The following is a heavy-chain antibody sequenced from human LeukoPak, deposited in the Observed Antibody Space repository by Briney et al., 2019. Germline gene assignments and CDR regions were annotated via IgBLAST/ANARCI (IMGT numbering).Heavy chain of an antibody. CDR1: GFTVSSNY. V-gene: IGHV3-53*01. J-gene: IGHJ3*02. D-gene: IGHD3-22*01. Sequence: GGSLRLSCAASGFTVSSNYMSWVRQAPGKGLEWVSVIYSGGSTYYADSVKGRFTISRDNSKNTLYLQMNSLRAEDTAVYYCARDSAINYYDSSGYYYEHAFDIWGQGTMVTVSS. CDR3: ARDSAINYYDSSGYYYEHAFDI. CDR2: IYSGGST.